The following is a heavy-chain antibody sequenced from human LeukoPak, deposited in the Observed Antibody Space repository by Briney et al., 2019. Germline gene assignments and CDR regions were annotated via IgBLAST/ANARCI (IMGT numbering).Heavy chain of an antibody. J-gene: IGHJ5*02. V-gene: IGHV4-34*01. CDR1: GGSFSSYY. D-gene: IGHD2-2*01. Sequence: SETLSLTCAVYGGSFSSYYWSWIRQPPGKGLEWIGEINHSGSTNYNPSLKSRVTISVDTSKNQFSLKLSSVTAADTAVYYCARGRVIVVVPAARLNWFDPWGQGTLVTVSS. CDR2: INHSGST. CDR3: ARGRVIVVVPAARLNWFDP.